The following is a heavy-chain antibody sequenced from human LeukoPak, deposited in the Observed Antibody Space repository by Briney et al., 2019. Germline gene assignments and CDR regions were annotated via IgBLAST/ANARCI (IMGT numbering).Heavy chain of an antibody. J-gene: IGHJ4*02. CDR1: GFTFSIYA. D-gene: IGHD6-13*01. CDR3: AKDGGRSSWFVDYFDY. CDR2: ISGSGGST. V-gene: IGHV3-23*01. Sequence: GGSVSLSCAASGFTFSIYAMRGVRQAPGKGLEGVSAISGSGGSTYYADSVRGRFTISRHNYKHTLYLHMNTLRGEDTAVYYFAKDGGRSSWFVDYFDYWGQGTLVTVPS.